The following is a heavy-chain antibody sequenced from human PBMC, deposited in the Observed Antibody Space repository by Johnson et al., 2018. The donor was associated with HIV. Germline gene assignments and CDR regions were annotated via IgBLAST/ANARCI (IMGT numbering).Heavy chain of an antibody. D-gene: IGHD1-1*01. V-gene: IGHV3-74*01. J-gene: IGHJ3*02. Sequence: VQLVESGGGLVQPGGSLRLSCAASGFTFSSYWMHWVRQAPGKGLVWVSRINGDGTGSTYADSVKGRFTISRDNAKNSLYLQMNSLRAEDTALYYCARDSYLNDDAFDIWGQGTMVTVSS. CDR3: ARDSYLNDDAFDI. CDR2: INGDGTGS. CDR1: GFTFSSYW.